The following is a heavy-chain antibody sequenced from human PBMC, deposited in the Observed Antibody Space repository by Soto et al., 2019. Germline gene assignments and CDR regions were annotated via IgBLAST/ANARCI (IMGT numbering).Heavy chain of an antibody. Sequence: SETLSLTCTVSGGSISSYYWSWIRQPPGKGLEWIGYIYYSGSTNYNPSLKSRVTISVDTSKNQFSLKLSSVTAADTAVYYCARSEKGMATILDYWGQGILVTVSS. D-gene: IGHD5-12*01. CDR3: ARSEKGMATILDY. CDR1: GGSISSYY. CDR2: IYYSGST. J-gene: IGHJ4*02. V-gene: IGHV4-59*12.